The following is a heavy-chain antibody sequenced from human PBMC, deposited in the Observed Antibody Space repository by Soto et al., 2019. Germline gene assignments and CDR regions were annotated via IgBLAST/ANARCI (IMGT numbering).Heavy chain of an antibody. J-gene: IGHJ4*02. D-gene: IGHD3-22*01. CDR1: GFSFSRCA. CDR2: ISYDGTNK. V-gene: IGHV3-30*03. CDR3: ATPPGFYDSAPFDY. Sequence: GGSLRLSCAASGFSFSRCAVHWVRQAPGKGLEWVAVISYDGTNKYYADSVNGRLIISRDNSKNTLSLQMNSLKTEDTAVYYCATPPGFYDSAPFDYWGQGTLVTVSS.